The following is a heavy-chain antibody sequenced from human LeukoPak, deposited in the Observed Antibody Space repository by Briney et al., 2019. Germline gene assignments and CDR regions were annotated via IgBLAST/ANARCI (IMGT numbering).Heavy chain of an antibody. CDR1: GYSFTSYW. CDR3: ARHAPYSGSYYPDY. Sequence: GESLKISCNGSGYSFTSYWIGWVRPMPGKGLEWMGIIYPGDSETRYSPSFQGQVTISADKSISTAYLQWSSLKASDTAMYYCARHAPYSGSYYPDYWGQGTLVTVSS. D-gene: IGHD1-26*01. V-gene: IGHV5-51*01. J-gene: IGHJ4*02. CDR2: IYPGDSET.